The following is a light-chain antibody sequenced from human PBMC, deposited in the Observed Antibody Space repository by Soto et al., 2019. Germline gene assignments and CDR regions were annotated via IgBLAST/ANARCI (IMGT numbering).Light chain of an antibody. Sequence: DIVMTQSPDSLAVSLCVRANINCKSSQSVLYSSNNKNYSAWYQQKPGQPPKLLIYWASTRESGVPDRFSGSGSGTDFTLTNSSMQTEDVAVYYCQEYYSTPYTFGQGTKLEIK. J-gene: IGKJ2*01. CDR2: WAS. CDR1: QSVLYSSNNKNY. CDR3: QEYYSTPYT. V-gene: IGKV4-1*01.